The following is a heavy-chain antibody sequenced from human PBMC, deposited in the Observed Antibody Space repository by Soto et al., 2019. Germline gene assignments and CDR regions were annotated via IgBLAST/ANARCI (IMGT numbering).Heavy chain of an antibody. CDR3: ASAAVTGTAGLDF. Sequence: QVLLLQSGAEVKKPGASVKVSCKASGYTFSGFYMHWVRQAPGQGLEWMGWINPNSGGTKSAEKFQGRVTMTRDTSISTAYMELSRLTSDDTAVYYCASAAVTGTAGLDFWGQGTQFTVSS. CDR1: GYTFSGFY. D-gene: IGHD6-19*01. V-gene: IGHV1-2*02. CDR2: INPNSGGT. J-gene: IGHJ4*02.